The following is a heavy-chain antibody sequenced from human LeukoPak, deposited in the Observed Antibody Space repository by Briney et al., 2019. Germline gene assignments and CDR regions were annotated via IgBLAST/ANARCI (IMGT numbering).Heavy chain of an antibody. J-gene: IGHJ4*02. CDR3: AKDVGTNYYGSGSPVDY. CDR1: GFTFSSYA. V-gene: IGHV3-23*01. D-gene: IGHD3-10*01. CDR2: ISGSGGST. Sequence: GGSLRLSCAASGFTFSSYAMSWVRQAPGKGLEWVAAISGSGGSTYYADSVKGRFTISRDNSKNTLYLQMNSLRAEDTAVYYCAKDVGTNYYGSGSPVDYWGQGTLVTVSS.